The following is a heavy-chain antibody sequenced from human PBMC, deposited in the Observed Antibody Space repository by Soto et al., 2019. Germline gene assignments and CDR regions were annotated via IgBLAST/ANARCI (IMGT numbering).Heavy chain of an antibody. CDR2: IYSGGST. CDR3: AREDYYDSSGYYGY. Sequence: GGSLRLSCAASGFTFAGYSTMSWVRQAPGKGLEWVSVIYSGGSTYYADSVKGRFTISRDNSKNTLYLQMNSLRAEDTAVYYCAREDYYDSSGYYGYWGQGTLVTVS. CDR1: GFTFAGYST. D-gene: IGHD3-22*01. V-gene: IGHV3-53*01. J-gene: IGHJ4*02.